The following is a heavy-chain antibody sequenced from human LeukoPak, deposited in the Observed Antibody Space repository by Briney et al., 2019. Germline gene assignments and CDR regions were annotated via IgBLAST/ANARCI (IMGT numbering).Heavy chain of an antibody. D-gene: IGHD6-19*01. V-gene: IGHV3-23*01. CDR2: ISGSGGST. CDR1: GFTFSSCA. Sequence: GGSLRLSCEASGFTFSSCAMSWVRQAPGKGLEWVSSISGSGGSTYYADSLKGRFTISRDNSKNTLYLQMNSLRAEDTAVYYCAGRIAVAGTLEYWGQGTLVTVSS. CDR3: AGRIAVAGTLEY. J-gene: IGHJ4*02.